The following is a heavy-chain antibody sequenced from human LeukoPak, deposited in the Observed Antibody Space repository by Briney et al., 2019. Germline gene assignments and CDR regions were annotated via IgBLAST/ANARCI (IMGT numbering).Heavy chain of an antibody. V-gene: IGHV3-23*01. D-gene: IGHD2-21*01. J-gene: IGHJ4*02. CDR2: ISGSGDTT. CDR1: RFTFSSYT. Sequence: GGSLRLSCAASRFTFSSYTMSWVRQAPGKGLEWVSAISGSGDTTYYADSVKGRFTISRDNPKNTLYLQMNSLRAEDTAVYYCAKEPLYYYWGQGTLVTVSS. CDR3: AKEPLYYY.